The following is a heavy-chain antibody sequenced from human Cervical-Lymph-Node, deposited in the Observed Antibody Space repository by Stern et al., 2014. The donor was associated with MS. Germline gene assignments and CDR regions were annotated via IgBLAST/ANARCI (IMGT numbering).Heavy chain of an antibody. J-gene: IGHJ4*02. D-gene: IGHD1-26*01. CDR2: IRPSSGDT. CDR3: ARIGSAHDFEY. V-gene: IGHV1-2*06. CDR1: GYTFTAYF. Sequence: VQLVESGAEVKNPGASVKVSCKASGYTFTAYFFHWVRQAPGQGLEWMGRIRPSSGDTNYAQKFQGRVTMTRDTSISTVYMELSSLKSDDTAVYFCARIGSAHDFEYWGQGALVTVSS.